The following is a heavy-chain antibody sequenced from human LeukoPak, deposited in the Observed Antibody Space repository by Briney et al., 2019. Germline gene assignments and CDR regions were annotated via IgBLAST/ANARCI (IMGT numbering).Heavy chain of an antibody. J-gene: IGHJ5*02. V-gene: IGHV1-18*01. Sequence: ASVKVSCKASGYTFTSYGIIWVRQAPGQGLEWMGWISAYNGNTNYAQKLQGRVTMTTDTSTSTAYMELRSLRSDDTAVYYCARDSHLLRFSRWFDPWGQGTPVTVSS. CDR3: ARDSHLLRFSRWFDP. CDR2: ISAYNGNT. CDR1: GYTFTSYG. D-gene: IGHD3-3*01.